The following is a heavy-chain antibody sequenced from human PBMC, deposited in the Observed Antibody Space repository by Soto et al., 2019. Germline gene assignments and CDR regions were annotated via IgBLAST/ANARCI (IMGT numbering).Heavy chain of an antibody. V-gene: IGHV3-33*01. D-gene: IGHD6-13*01. CDR3: ARDLAAAGTGGGY. CDR2: IWYDGSNK. Sequence: QVQLVESGGGVVQPGRSLRLSCAASGFTFSSYGMHWVRQAPGKGLEWVAVIWYDGSNKYYADSVKGRFTISRDNSKNTLYLQMNSLRAEDTVVYYCARDLAAAGTGGGYWGQGTLVTVSS. J-gene: IGHJ4*02. CDR1: GFTFSSYG.